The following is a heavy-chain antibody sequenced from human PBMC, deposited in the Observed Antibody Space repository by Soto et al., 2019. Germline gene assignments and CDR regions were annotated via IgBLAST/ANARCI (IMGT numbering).Heavy chain of an antibody. CDR3: TRASSLYFDC. J-gene: IGHJ4*02. D-gene: IGHD3-10*01. CDR1: GFTFGDYA. Sequence: GGSLRLSCTTSGFTFGDYALSWVRQAPGKGLEWVGFIRRNAYGGTTDYAASVKGRFTISRDDSKSIAYLQMNRLRTEDTALYYCTRASSLYFDCWGQGTLVAVSS. CDR2: IRRNAYGGTT. V-gene: IGHV3-49*04.